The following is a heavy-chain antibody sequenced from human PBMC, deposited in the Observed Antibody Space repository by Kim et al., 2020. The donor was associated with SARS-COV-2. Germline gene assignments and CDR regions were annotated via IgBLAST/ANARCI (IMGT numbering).Heavy chain of an antibody. V-gene: IGHV3-11*06. CDR3: ARTMTEAPPAPADY. D-gene: IGHD3-22*01. J-gene: IGHJ4*02. Sequence: ATSVKGRFTIPRDNAKNSLFLQMNGLRVDDTAVYYCARTMTEAPPAPADYWGQGVLVTVSS.